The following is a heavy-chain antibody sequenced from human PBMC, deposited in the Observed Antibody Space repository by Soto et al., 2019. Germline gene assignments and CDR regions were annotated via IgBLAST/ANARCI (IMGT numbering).Heavy chain of an antibody. J-gene: IGHJ4*02. D-gene: IGHD3-22*01. CDR2: ISYGGGTT. CDR1: EFTFSNYA. V-gene: IGHV3-23*01. Sequence: EVQLLESGGSLVQPGGSLRLSCAASEFTFSNYAMSWVRQAPGKGLEWVSAISYGGGTTYYADSVKGRFTISRDNSKNTLYLQMNSLRAEDTAVYYCAKNPGYYYDSTGYHFDYWGQGTLVTVSS. CDR3: AKNPGYYYDSTGYHFDY.